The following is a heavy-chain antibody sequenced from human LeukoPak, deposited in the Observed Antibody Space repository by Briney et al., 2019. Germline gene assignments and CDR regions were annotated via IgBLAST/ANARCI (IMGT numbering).Heavy chain of an antibody. CDR3: ATHGRAYYFDY. CDR2: ISYSGST. V-gene: IGHV4-31*03. Sequence: PSQTLSLTCTVTGASISSGGYYSSWIRQHPGKGLEWIGYISYSGSTYYNPSLKSRVSISVDTSKNQFSLKLSSVTAADTAFYYCATHGRAYYFDYWGQGTLVTVSS. D-gene: IGHD1-26*01. J-gene: IGHJ4*02. CDR1: GASISSGGYY.